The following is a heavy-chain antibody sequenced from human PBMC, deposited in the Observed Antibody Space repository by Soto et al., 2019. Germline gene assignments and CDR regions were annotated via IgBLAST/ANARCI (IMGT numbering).Heavy chain of an antibody. CDR1: GGTFSSYD. V-gene: IGHV1-69*06. Sequence: ASVKVSCKASGGTFSSYDISWVRQAPGQGLEWLGGIIPIFVTANYAQKFQCIVTLTADKSTSTAYMELRSLRSEDKAVYYCAGVLDRLLWFGETSYYYYYGMDVWGQGTTVTVSS. CDR3: AGVLDRLLWFGETSYYYYYGMDV. J-gene: IGHJ6*02. CDR2: IIPIFVTA. D-gene: IGHD3-10*01.